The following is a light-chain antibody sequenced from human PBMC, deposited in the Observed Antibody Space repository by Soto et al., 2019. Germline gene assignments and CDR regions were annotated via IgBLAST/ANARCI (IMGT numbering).Light chain of an antibody. J-gene: IGLJ2*01. V-gene: IGLV1-40*01. CDR2: GNT. Sequence: QSVLTQPPSVSGAPGQRVTISCTGSSSNIGAGYDVHWYQQLPGRAPKLLIYGNTNRPSGVPDRFSGSKSGTSASLAITGLQAEDEADYYCRSFDSSLSVVFGGGTKLTVL. CDR1: SSNIGAGYD. CDR3: RSFDSSLSVV.